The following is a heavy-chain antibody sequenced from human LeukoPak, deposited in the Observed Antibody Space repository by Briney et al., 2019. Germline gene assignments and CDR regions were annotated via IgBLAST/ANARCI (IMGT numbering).Heavy chain of an antibody. CDR1: GFYFSSYW. V-gene: IGHV3-7*01. Sequence: GGSLRLSCTASGFYFSSYWMTWVRQAPGKGLEWVGNIKEDGSEIYYADSVKGRFTISRDSAKNSLYLQVDSLRAEDTAVYYCARQSTAAYSMNFNYWGQGTLVTVSS. J-gene: IGHJ4*02. CDR3: ARQSTAAYSMNFNY. D-gene: IGHD6-6*01. CDR2: IKEDGSEI.